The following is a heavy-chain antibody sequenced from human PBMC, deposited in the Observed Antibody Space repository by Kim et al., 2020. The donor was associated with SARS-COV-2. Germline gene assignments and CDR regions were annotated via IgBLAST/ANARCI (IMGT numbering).Heavy chain of an antibody. J-gene: IGHJ4*02. V-gene: IGHV3-33*01. D-gene: IGHD3-10*01. Sequence: GGSLRLSCTPSGFTFSNYGMHWVRQYPGKGLEWVAIIWSDGSKKYYRDSVKGRFTISRDNSKNSLYLQMNSLRAEDTAMYYCARLGSGTYGPLDNWGQGVLVTVSS. CDR3: ARLGSGTYGPLDN. CDR1: GFTFSNYG. CDR2: IWSDGSKK.